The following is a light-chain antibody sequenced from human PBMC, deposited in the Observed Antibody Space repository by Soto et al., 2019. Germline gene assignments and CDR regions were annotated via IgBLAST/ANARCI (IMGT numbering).Light chain of an antibody. J-gene: IGKJ5*01. Sequence: DIQMTQSPSSVSASVGDRVTITCRASQGISSGLAWYQQKPGKAPKLLIYSASSVQSGVPSRFSGSESGTDFTLTISSLQPEDFATYYCQQANSFPDTFGQGTRLEIK. CDR2: SAS. CDR1: QGISSG. CDR3: QQANSFPDT. V-gene: IGKV1-12*01.